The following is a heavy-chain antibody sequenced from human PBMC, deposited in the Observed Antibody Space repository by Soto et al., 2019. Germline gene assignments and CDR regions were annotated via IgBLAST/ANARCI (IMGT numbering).Heavy chain of an antibody. V-gene: IGHV4-39*01. J-gene: IGHJ5*02. D-gene: IGHD3-22*01. CDR1: GSLTSSSSYY. CDR3: SRSITMIVGGWLYP. CDR2: IYYSGST. Sequence: SETLSLTCTVSGSLTSSSSYYWGWIRQPPGKGLERIGRIYYSGSTYYNPSLKSRVTISVATTTNQFSLKLRSVTAAATAEYYCSRSITMIVGGWLYPWGQGTLVTVSS.